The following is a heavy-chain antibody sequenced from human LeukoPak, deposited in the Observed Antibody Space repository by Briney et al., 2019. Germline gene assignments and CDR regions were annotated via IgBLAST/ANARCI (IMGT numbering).Heavy chain of an antibody. CDR1: GYTFIGYY. D-gene: IGHD3-10*01. CDR3: ATNILVRDIINWFDP. CDR2: INSNSGGT. J-gene: IGHJ5*02. V-gene: IGHV1-2*02. Sequence: ASVKVSCKASGYTFIGYYIYWVRQAPGQGLEWMGWINSNSGGTNSAEKFQDRVTMTRDTPISTAYMELSSLRYDDTAVYYCATNILVRDIINWFDPWGQGTLVTVSS.